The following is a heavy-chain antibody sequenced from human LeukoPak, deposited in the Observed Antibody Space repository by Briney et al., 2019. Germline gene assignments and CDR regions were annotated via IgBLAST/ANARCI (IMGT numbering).Heavy chain of an antibody. J-gene: IGHJ6*03. CDR1: GYTFSNYG. D-gene: IGHD3-10*01. Sequence: ASVKVSCKASGYTFSNYGITWVRQAPGQGLEWMGWISANNGDTNIAQKFQGRVLMTTDTSTSTAYMQLGSLRSDDTAVYYCARRGPTRYYYYMDVWGKGTTVVVSS. V-gene: IGHV1-18*04. CDR3: ARRGPTRYYYYMDV. CDR2: ISANNGDT.